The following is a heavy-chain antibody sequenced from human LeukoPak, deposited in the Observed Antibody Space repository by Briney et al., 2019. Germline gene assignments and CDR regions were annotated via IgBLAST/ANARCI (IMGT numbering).Heavy chain of an antibody. D-gene: IGHD3-10*01. V-gene: IGHV4-59*01. CDR2: IYYSGST. CDR3: ARSLYYYGSDSFDI. Sequence: TSETLSLTCTVSGGSISSYYWNWIRQPPGKGLEWIGYIYYSGSTNYNPSLKSRVTISVDTSKNQFSLKLSSVAAADTAVYYCARSLYYYGSDSFDIWGQGTMVSVSS. CDR1: GGSISSYY. J-gene: IGHJ3*02.